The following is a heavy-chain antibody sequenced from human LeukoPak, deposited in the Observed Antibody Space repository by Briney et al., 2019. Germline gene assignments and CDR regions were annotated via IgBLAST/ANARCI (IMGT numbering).Heavy chain of an antibody. Sequence: GASVKVSCKASGYTFTSYGISWVRRAPGQGLEWMAWISAYNGNTNYAQKLQGRVTMTTDTSTSTAYMELRSLRSDDTAVYYCARVFLNYYDSSGPPDAFDIWGQGTMVTVSS. D-gene: IGHD3-22*01. CDR1: GYTFTSYG. CDR3: ARVFLNYYDSSGPPDAFDI. J-gene: IGHJ3*02. V-gene: IGHV1-18*01. CDR2: ISAYNGNT.